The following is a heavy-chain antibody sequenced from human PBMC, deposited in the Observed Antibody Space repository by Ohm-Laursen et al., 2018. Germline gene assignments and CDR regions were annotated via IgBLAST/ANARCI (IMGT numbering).Heavy chain of an antibody. CDR3: ARSGDTRAIPPGYNGFDP. CDR1: GYTFTSNY. CDR2: INPSDGRT. V-gene: IGHV1-46*01. D-gene: IGHD3-10*01. J-gene: IGHJ5*02. Sequence: SVSVSCQASGYTFTSNYSHWVRQAPGEGLEWMGIINPSDGRTSHGQKFQGRVTMTRDTSTSTVYMDLSSLRSADTAVYYCARSGDTRAIPPGYNGFDPWGQGTLVTVSS.